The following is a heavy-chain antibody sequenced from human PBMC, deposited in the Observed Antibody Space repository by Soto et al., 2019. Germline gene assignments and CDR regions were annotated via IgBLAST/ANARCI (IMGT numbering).Heavy chain of an antibody. Sequence: LETLSLTCTVSGGSLSSRSHYWGWIRQSPGKHLEWIGSSYYRGSTHYNPSLKTRVTISVDTSKNQVFLKVFSVTAADTAVYYCATADGFGVVKPFFEYWGQGILVTVSS. CDR2: SYYRGST. V-gene: IGHV4-39*01. J-gene: IGHJ4*02. CDR3: ATADGFGVVKPFFEY. CDR1: GGSLSSRSHY. D-gene: IGHD3-3*01.